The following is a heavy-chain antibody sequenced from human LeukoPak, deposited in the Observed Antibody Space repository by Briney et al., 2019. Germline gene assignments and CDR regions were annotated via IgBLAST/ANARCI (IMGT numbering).Heavy chain of an antibody. CDR1: GGSISSYY. CDR3: ARFAYCGGHCWYYFDY. D-gene: IGHD2-21*02. Sequence: SETLSLTCTVSGGSISSYYWSWIRQPPGKGLEWIGYIYSSGSTNYNPSLKSRITISVDTSKNQFSLKLSSVTAADAAVYYRARFAYCGGHCWYYFDYWGQGSLVTVSS. V-gene: IGHV4-59*01. CDR2: IYSSGST. J-gene: IGHJ4*02.